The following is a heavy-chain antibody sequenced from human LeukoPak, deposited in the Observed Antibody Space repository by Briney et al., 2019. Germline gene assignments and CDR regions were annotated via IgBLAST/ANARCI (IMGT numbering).Heavy chain of an antibody. CDR1: GYTFTGYY. Sequence: ASVKVSCKASGYTFTGYYMHWVRQAPRQGLEWMGWINPNSGGTNYAQKFQGRVTMTRDTSISTAYMELSRLRSDDTAVYYCARGGDLAYCGGDCYSAFGYWGQGTLVTVSS. V-gene: IGHV1-2*02. J-gene: IGHJ4*02. CDR2: INPNSGGT. CDR3: ARGGDLAYCGGDCYSAFGY. D-gene: IGHD2-21*02.